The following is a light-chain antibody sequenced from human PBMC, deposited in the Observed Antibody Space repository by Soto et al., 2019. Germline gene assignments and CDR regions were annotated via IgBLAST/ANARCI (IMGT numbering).Light chain of an antibody. V-gene: IGKV1-27*01. J-gene: IGKJ1*01. CDR3: QKYNSASWT. CDR1: QGISNY. Sequence: DFQMTQSPSSLSASVGDTVTITCRASQGISNYLAWYQQKPGKVPKLLIYAASTLQSGVPSRFSGSGSGTDFTLTISSLQPEDVATYYCQKYNSASWTFGQGTKVEIK. CDR2: AAS.